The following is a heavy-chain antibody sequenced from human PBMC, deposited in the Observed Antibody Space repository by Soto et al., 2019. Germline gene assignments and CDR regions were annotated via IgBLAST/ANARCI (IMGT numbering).Heavy chain of an antibody. Sequence: SVKVSCKASGGTFSSYAISWVRQAPGQGLEWMGGIIPIFGTANYAQKFQGRVTITADESTSTAYMELSSLRSEDTAVYYCARWGSGYDSPDYGMDVWGQGTTVTVSS. CDR2: IIPIFGTA. CDR3: ARWGSGYDSPDYGMDV. V-gene: IGHV1-69*13. CDR1: GGTFSSYA. J-gene: IGHJ6*02. D-gene: IGHD5-12*01.